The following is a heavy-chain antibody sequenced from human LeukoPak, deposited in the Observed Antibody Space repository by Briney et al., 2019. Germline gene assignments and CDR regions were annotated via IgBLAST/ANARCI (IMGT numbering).Heavy chain of an antibody. Sequence: KVSCQASGGTFSSYAISWVRQAPGQGLEWMGGIIPIFGTANYAQKFQGRVTITTDESTSTAYMELSSLRSEDTAAYYCAKPRYCSSTSCYYFDYWGQGTLVTVSS. D-gene: IGHD2-2*01. CDR1: GGTFSSYA. V-gene: IGHV1-69*05. J-gene: IGHJ4*02. CDR3: AKPRYCSSTSCYYFDY. CDR2: IIPIFGTA.